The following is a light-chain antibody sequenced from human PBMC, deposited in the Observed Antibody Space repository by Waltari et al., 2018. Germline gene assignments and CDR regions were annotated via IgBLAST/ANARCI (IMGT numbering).Light chain of an antibody. Sequence: QSALTQPPSASGSPGQSVTISCTGGYSYVSWYQQHPGRAPKPMIYEVTKRPSGVPDRFSGSKSGQAASLTVSGLQAEDEADYYCSSHVGSNVIFGGGTKLTVL. CDR2: EVT. V-gene: IGLV2-8*01. CDR3: SSHVGSNVI. J-gene: IGLJ2*01. CDR1: GYSY.